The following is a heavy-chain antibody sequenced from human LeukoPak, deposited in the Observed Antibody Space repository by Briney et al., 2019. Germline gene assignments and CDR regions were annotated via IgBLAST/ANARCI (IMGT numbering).Heavy chain of an antibody. CDR1: GGSISSYY. J-gene: IGHJ5*02. CDR3: ARDKSRSMARSWFDP. V-gene: IGHV4-4*07. D-gene: IGHD2/OR15-2a*01. CDR2: IYTSGST. Sequence: KSSETLSLTCTVSGGSISSYYWSWIRQPAGKGLEWIGRIYTSGSTNYNPSLKSRVTMSVDTSKNQFSLKLSSVTAADTAVYYCARDKSRSMARSWFDPWGQGTLVTVSS.